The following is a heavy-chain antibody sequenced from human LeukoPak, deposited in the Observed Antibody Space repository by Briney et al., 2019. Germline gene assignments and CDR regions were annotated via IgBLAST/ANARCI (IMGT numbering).Heavy chain of an antibody. D-gene: IGHD3-10*01. Sequence: PSETLSLTCTVSGGSITSGDYYWSWLRQPAGKGLEWIGRIYLGGSTSYNPSLKSRVTISVDTSKNQFSLKLSSVTAADTAVYYCARADLIKRITMVRGVWNYWGQGTLVTVSS. CDR3: ARADLIKRITMVRGVWNY. J-gene: IGHJ4*02. CDR2: IYLGGST. CDR1: GGSITSGDYY. V-gene: IGHV4-61*02.